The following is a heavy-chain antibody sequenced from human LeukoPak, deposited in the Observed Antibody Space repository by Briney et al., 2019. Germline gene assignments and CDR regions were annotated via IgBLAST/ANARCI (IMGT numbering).Heavy chain of an antibody. CDR2: INPNSGGT. CDR3: ARSSSGYYPYYFDY. V-gene: IGHV1-2*04. J-gene: IGHJ4*02. Sequence: AASVKVSCKASGYTFTGCYMHWVRQAPGQGLEWMGWINPNSGGTNYARKFQGWVTMTRDTSISTAYMELSRLRSDDTAVYYCARSSSGYYPYYFDYWGQGTLVTVSS. CDR1: GYTFTGCY. D-gene: IGHD3-22*01.